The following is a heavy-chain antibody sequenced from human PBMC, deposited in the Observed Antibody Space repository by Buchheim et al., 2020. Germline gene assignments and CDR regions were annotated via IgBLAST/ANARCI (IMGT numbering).Heavy chain of an antibody. J-gene: IGHJ4*02. CDR2: IRYDGSNK. Sequence: QVQLVESGGGVVQPGRSLRLSCAASGFTFSSYGMHWVRQAPGKGLEWVAFIRYDGSNKYYADSVKGRFTISRDNYKNTLYLQMNSLRAEDTAVYYCAKLPFYYYDSSGYSYWGQGTL. V-gene: IGHV3-30*02. CDR1: GFTFSSYG. CDR3: AKLPFYYYDSSGYSY. D-gene: IGHD3-22*01.